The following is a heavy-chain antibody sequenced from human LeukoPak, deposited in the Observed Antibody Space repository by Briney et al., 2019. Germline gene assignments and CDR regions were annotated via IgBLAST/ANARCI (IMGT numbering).Heavy chain of an antibody. CDR3: ARGKDYGDYSFDY. D-gene: IGHD4-17*01. V-gene: IGHV3-48*03. CDR2: ISSSRSTI. Sequence: PGRSLRLSCAASGFTFSDYEMNWVRQAPGKGLEWVSYISSSRSTIYYADSVKGRFTISRDNAKNSLYLQMNSLRAEDTAVYYCARGKDYGDYSFDYWGQGTLVTVSS. CDR1: GFTFSDYE. J-gene: IGHJ4*02.